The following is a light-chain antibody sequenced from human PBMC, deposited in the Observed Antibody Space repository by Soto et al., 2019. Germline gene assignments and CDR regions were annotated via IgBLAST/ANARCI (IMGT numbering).Light chain of an antibody. J-gene: IGKJ1*01. CDR3: QQYDTFPWT. V-gene: IGKV1-5*01. Sequence: DIQMTQSPSTLSASVGDRVTITCRASQSITNWLAWYQQKPGKAPKLLVYDASGLDSGVPSRFSGSGFGTEFTLTITGLQPEDFATFYCQQYDTFPWTFGQGTNVDFK. CDR2: DAS. CDR1: QSITNW.